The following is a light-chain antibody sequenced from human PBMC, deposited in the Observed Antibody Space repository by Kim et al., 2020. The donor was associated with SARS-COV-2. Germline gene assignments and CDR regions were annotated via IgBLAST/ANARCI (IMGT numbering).Light chain of an antibody. CDR3: QQSYSTRYT. CDR2: AAS. J-gene: IGKJ2*01. Sequence: DIQMTQSPSSLSASVGDRVTITCRASQSISSYLNWYQQKPGKAPKLLMYAASSLQSGVPSRFSGSGSGTDFTLTISSLQPEDFATYYCQQSYSTRYTFGQGTKLEI. CDR1: QSISSY. V-gene: IGKV1-39*01.